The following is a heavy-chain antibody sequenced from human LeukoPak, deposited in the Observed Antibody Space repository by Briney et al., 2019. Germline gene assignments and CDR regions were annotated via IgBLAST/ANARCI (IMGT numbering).Heavy chain of an antibody. D-gene: IGHD6-13*01. CDR1: GGSISSSHW. J-gene: IGHJ4*02. CDR3: ASYRQSITAAGNSREFADY. V-gene: IGHV4-4*02. CDR2: IYHSGSI. Sequence: PSETLSLTCTVSGGSISSSHWWSWVRQPPGKGLEWIGEIYHSGSINYNPSLKSRVTISIDKSKNQFSLKLSSVTAADTAVYYCASYRQSITAAGNSREFADYWGQGTLVTVSS.